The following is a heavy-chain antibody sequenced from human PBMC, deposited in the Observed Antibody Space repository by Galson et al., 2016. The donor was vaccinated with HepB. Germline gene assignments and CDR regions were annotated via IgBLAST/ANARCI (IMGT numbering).Heavy chain of an antibody. D-gene: IGHD6-13*01. V-gene: IGHV3-23*01. CDR3: AKDKRGHSSTWYWYSDY. J-gene: IGHJ4*02. CDR2: ISGSGGST. Sequence: SLRLSCAASGFAFSNHVMTWVRQAAGKGLEWVSSISGSGGSTFYADSVKGRFTISRDNSKNTVFLQLTSLRAEDTAVYYCAKDKRGHSSTWYWYSDYWGPGALVSVSS. CDR1: GFAFSNHV.